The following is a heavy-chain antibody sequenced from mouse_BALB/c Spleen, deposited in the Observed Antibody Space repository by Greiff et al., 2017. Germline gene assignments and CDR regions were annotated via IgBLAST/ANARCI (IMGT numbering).Heavy chain of an antibody. J-gene: IGHJ3*01. CDR2: ISSGGGST. CDR3: ARRGDYYGSSYKAWFAY. CDR1: GFAFSSYD. D-gene: IGHD1-1*01. Sequence: EVMLVESGGGLVKPGGSLKLSCAASGFAFSSYDMSWVRQTPEKRLEWVAYISSGGGSTYYPDTVKGRFTISRDNAKNTLYLQMSSLKSEDTAMYYCARRGDYYGSSYKAWFAYWGQGTLVTVSA. V-gene: IGHV5-12-1*01.